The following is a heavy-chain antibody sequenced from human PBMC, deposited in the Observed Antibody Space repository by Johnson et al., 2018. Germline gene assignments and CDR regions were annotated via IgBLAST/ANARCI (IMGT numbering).Heavy chain of an antibody. V-gene: IGHV3-48*01. CDR2: ISSSSSDI. Sequence: EVQLVETGGGLVQPGGSLRLSCVASGMTFSSYSMNWVRQAPGKGLEWVSYISSSSSDINYADSVKGRFTISRDNSKNSLYLQMKSLRAEDTDVYYCGRDYQYYYLDVWGKGTTVSVSS. J-gene: IGHJ6*03. CDR3: GRDYQYYYLDV. CDR1: GMTFSSYS.